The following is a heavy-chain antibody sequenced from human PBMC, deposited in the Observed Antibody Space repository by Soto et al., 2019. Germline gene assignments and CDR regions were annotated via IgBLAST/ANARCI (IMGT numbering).Heavy chain of an antibody. V-gene: IGHV1-3*01. CDR3: ARSGYSSGWYHWYFDF. J-gene: IGHJ2*01. Sequence: ASVKVSCKASGYTFTNYGIHWVRQAPGQRLEWMGWINAGNGNTKYSQKFQGRVTITRDTSASTAYMELSSLRSEDTAVYYCARSGYSSGWYHWYFDFWGRGTLVTVSS. D-gene: IGHD6-19*01. CDR1: GYTFTNYG. CDR2: INAGNGNT.